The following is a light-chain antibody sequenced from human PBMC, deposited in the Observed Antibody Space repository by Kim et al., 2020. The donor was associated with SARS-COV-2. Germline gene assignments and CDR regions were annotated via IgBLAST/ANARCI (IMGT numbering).Light chain of an antibody. CDR3: HHYGSSPPT. CDR1: QNGSPPS. J-gene: IGKJ2*01. CDR2: GAP. V-gene: IGKV3-20*01. Sequence: LSTGESATLSCRASQNGSPPSVAWYQQKPGQAPRLVIYGAPSRATGIPDRFSGSGSGTDFTLTISRLEPEDFAVYHCHHYGSSPPTFGQGTKLEIK.